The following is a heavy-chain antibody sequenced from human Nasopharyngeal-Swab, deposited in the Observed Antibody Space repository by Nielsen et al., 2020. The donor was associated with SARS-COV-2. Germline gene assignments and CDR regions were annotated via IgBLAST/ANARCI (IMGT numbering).Heavy chain of an antibody. J-gene: IGHJ3*02. CDR3: ARGDTVFGKGSYDAFDI. CDR1: GGTFSSYA. D-gene: IGHD3-3*01. Sequence: SVKVSCKASGGTFSSYAISWVRQAPGQGLEWMGGIIPIFGTANYAQKFQGRVTITADKSTSTAYMELSSLRSEDTAVYYCARGDTVFGKGSYDAFDIWGQGTMVTVSS. CDR2: IIPIFGTA. V-gene: IGHV1-69*06.